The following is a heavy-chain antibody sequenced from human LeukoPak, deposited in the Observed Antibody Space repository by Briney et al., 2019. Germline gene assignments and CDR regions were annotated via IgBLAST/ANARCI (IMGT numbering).Heavy chain of an antibody. Sequence: PGGSLRLSCAASGFTFSSYWMHWVRQAPGKGLVWVSRINSDGSSTSYADSVKGRFTISRDNAKNTLYLQMNSLRAEDTAVYYCARYRDGYSKGAFDIWGQGTMVTVSS. CDR3: ARYRDGYSKGAFDI. J-gene: IGHJ3*02. CDR1: GFTFSSYW. CDR2: INSDGSST. D-gene: IGHD5-24*01. V-gene: IGHV3-74*01.